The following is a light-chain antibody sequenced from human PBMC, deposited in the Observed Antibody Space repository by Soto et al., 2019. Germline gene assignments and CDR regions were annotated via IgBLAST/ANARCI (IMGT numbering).Light chain of an antibody. CDR1: VLAKRY. Sequence: SYELTQPSSVSVYPGQTARITCSGIVLAKRYTRWLQQKPGQAPVLMLYKDSERPSGIPERFSGSSSGTTVTLTISGAQVQDEADYYCYCAADNNPSRFGTGTKLTVL. CDR2: KDS. V-gene: IGLV3-27*01. J-gene: IGLJ1*01. CDR3: YCAADNNPSR.